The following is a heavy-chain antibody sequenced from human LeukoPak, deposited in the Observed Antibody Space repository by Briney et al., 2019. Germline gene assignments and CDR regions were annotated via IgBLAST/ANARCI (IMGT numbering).Heavy chain of an antibody. CDR1: GGSISSGGYY. J-gene: IGHJ4*02. D-gene: IGHD1-1*01. V-gene: IGHV4-31*03. Sequence: SETLSLTCTVSGGSISSGGYYWSWLRQHPGKGLEWIGYIYYSGSTYYNPSLKSRVTISVDTSKNQFSLKLSSVTAADTAVYYCARGSVTGKDYWGQGTLVTVSS. CDR3: ARGSVTGKDY. CDR2: IYYSGST.